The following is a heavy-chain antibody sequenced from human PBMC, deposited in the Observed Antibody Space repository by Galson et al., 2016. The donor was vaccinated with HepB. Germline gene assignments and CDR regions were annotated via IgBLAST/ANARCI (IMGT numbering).Heavy chain of an antibody. CDR3: GTVFEY. CDR1: GISLNNYW. V-gene: IGHV3-74*01. Sequence: SLRLSCAVSGISLNNYWMHWVHQVPGKGLVWVARIDHEGRGTSYADSVRGRFTMSRDSAKSTVYLQMDSLRAEDTAVYYCGTVFEYWGQGSRVTVSS. J-gene: IGHJ4*02. CDR2: IDHEGRGT.